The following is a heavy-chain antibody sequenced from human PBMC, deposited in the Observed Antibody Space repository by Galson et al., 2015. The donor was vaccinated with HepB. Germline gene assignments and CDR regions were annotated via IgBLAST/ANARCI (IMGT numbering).Heavy chain of an antibody. J-gene: IGHJ6*02. CDR2: ISHDGNKK. D-gene: IGHD6-19*01. CDR1: GFTFIRHA. CDR3: AKDKRWLSYYYYGIDV. V-gene: IGHV3-30*04. Sequence: SLRLSCAASGFTFIRHAMHWVRPAPGKGLEWVALISHDGNKKYYADSGKGRFSISRDNSKNTLYLQMNSLRAEDTAVYYCAKDKRWLSYYYYGIDVWGQGTTVTVSS.